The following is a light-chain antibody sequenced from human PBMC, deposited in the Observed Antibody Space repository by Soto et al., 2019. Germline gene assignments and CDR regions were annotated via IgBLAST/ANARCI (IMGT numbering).Light chain of an antibody. CDR2: GVS. V-gene: IGLV2-8*01. Sequence: QSALTQPPSASGSPGQSVTISCTGTSSDVGGYNFVSWYQQHPGKAPKLMIYGVSTRPSGVPDRFSGSKSGNTASLTVSGLQHDDEDDYYCSSYAGSNNWVFGGGTKLTVL. J-gene: IGLJ3*02. CDR1: SSDVGGYNF. CDR3: SSYAGSNNWV.